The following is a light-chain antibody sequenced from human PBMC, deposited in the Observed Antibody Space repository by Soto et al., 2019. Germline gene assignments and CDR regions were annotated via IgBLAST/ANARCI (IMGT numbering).Light chain of an antibody. J-gene: IGKJ2*01. CDR2: WAS. V-gene: IGKV4-1*01. CDR3: QQYSSPPYT. Sequence: IVMTQSPDSLAVSLGERATINCKSSQSVLYSSKNKNYLAWYQQKPGQAPNLLIYWASTRESGVPDRFSGTGSGTDFTLTISSLQAEDVAVYYCQQYSSPPYTFGQGTKLEIK. CDR1: QSVLYSSKNKNY.